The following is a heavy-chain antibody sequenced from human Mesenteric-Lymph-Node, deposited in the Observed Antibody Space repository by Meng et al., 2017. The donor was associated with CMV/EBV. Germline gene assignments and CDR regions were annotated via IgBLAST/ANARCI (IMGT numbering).Heavy chain of an antibody. D-gene: IGHD2-2*02. Sequence: GGSLRLSCAASGFSFSTYSMTWIRQAPGKGLEWVSYISSSGSTIYYADSVKGRFTISRDNAKNSLYLQMNSLRAEDTAVYYCARDLYRWDCSSTSCYIDYWGQGATVTVSS. V-gene: IGHV3-11*04. CDR1: GFSFSTYS. J-gene: IGHJ4*03. CDR3: ARDLYRWDCSSTSCYIDY. CDR2: ISSSGSTI.